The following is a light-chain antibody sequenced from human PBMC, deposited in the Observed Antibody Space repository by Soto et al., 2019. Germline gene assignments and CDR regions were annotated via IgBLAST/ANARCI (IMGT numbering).Light chain of an antibody. Sequence: VLAQSPGTLSLSPGERAILSCRASQSIRSRYLAWYQQRPGQAPRLLIYEASNRATGIPDRFSASGSGTDFTLTISRLESEDFAVYFCQQYGTSPLTFGGGTKVEI. J-gene: IGKJ4*01. V-gene: IGKV3-20*01. CDR1: QSIRSRY. CDR3: QQYGTSPLT. CDR2: EAS.